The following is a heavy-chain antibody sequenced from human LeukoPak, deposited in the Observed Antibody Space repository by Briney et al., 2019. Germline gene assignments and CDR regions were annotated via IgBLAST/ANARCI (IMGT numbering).Heavy chain of an antibody. J-gene: IGHJ4*02. CDR1: GFTVNSIY. V-gene: IGHV3-53*01. Sequence: GGSLRLSCAASGFTVNSIYMSWVRQAPGKGLEWVSVIYSGGTTQHADSVKGRFTVSRDNSKNTLYLQMNSLRAEDTAVYYCATKRGYNYGLDYWGQGTLVTVSS. CDR3: ATKRGYNYGLDY. D-gene: IGHD5-18*01. CDR2: IYSGGTT.